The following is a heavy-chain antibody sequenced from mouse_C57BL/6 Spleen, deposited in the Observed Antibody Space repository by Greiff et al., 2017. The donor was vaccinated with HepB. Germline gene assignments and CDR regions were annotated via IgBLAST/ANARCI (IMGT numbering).Heavy chain of an antibody. J-gene: IGHJ2*01. CDR2: ISYDGSN. Sequence: ESGPGLVKPSQSLSLTCSVTGYSITSGYYWNWIRQFPGNKLEWMGYISYDGSNNYNPSLKNRISITRDTSKNQFFLKLNSVTTEDTATYYGARGITTVYYFDYWGQGTTLTVSS. V-gene: IGHV3-6*01. D-gene: IGHD1-1*01. CDR1: GYSITSGYY. CDR3: ARGITTVYYFDY.